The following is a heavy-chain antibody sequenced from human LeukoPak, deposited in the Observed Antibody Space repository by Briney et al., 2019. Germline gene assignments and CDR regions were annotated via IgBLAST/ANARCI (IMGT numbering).Heavy chain of an antibody. CDR3: ARGRVSSSSWSSTYYYYFYMDV. Sequence: SETLSLTCAVYGGSFSGYYWSWIRQPPGKGLEWIGEINHSGSTNYNPSLKSRVTISVETSKNQFSLELSSVTAADTAVYFCARGRVSSSSWSSTYYYYFYMDVWGKGTTVTVSS. CDR2: INHSGST. J-gene: IGHJ6*03. D-gene: IGHD6-13*01. CDR1: GGSFSGYY. V-gene: IGHV4-34*01.